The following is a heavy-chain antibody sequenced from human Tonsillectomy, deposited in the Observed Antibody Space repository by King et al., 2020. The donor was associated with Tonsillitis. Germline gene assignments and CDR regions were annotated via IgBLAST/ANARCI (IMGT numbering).Heavy chain of an antibody. CDR3: ARTDLWSGHNKWFDP. D-gene: IGHD3-3*01. J-gene: IGHJ5*02. Sequence: VQLVESGGNVVRPGGSLRLSCAASGFTFDDYGMSWVRQVPGKGLEWVSGISWNGNSTGYADSVKGRFTISIDNAKNSLYLQMNSRRAEDTAFYHCARTDLWSGHNKWFDPWGQGTLVTVSS. CDR1: GFTFDDYG. V-gene: IGHV3-20*01. CDR2: ISWNGNST.